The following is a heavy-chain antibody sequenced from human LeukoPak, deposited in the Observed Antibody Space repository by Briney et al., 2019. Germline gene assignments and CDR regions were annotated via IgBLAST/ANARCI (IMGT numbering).Heavy chain of an antibody. CDR1: GFTFSSHS. CDR2: IRSSGDTI. CDR3: ASGWLGVFDY. Sequence: GGSLRLSCAASGFTFSSHSMNWVRQAPGKGLEWISYIRSSGDTIYYADSVKGRFTISRDNANNSLYLQMNSLRAEDTAVYFCASGWLGVFDYWGQGTLVTVSS. J-gene: IGHJ4*02. D-gene: IGHD6-19*01. V-gene: IGHV3-48*04.